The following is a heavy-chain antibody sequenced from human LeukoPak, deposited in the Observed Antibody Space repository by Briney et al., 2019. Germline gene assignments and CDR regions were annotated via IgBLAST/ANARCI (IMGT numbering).Heavy chain of an antibody. CDR2: INPSGGST. Sequence: ASVKVSCKASGYTFTSYYMHWVRQAPGQGLEWMGIINPSGGSTSYARKFQGRVTMTRDTSTSTVYMEPSSLRSEDTAVYYCARDSGGYSYGYGNTDKVDYWGQGTLVTVSS. CDR3: ARDSGGYSYGYGNTDKVDY. CDR1: GYTFTSYY. V-gene: IGHV1-46*01. D-gene: IGHD5-18*01. J-gene: IGHJ4*02.